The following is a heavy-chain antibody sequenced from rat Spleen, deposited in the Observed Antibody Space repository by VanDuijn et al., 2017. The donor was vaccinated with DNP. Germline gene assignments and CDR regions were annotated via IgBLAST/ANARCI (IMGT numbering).Heavy chain of an antibody. D-gene: IGHD1-4*01. CDR3: ARHVLPLRVWDY. Sequence: EVQLVESGGGSVQPGRSLKLSCAASGFTFGDYYMAWVRQTPTKGLEWVAYTNYAGGSTYNGDSVKGRFTISRDNAKSTLYLQINSLRSEDMATYYCARHVLPLRVWDYWGQGVMVTVSS. CDR2: TNYAGGST. V-gene: IGHV5-22*01. CDR1: GFTFGDYY. J-gene: IGHJ2*01.